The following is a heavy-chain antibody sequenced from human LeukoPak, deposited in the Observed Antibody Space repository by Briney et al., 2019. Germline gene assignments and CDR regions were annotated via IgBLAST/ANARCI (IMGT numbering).Heavy chain of an antibody. CDR2: IASGGSST. V-gene: IGHV3-74*01. CDR1: GFTFSSYW. CDR3: ARGRPHGNDY. Sequence: GGSLRLSCAASGFTFSSYWMNWVRQAPGRGLVWVSRIASGGSSTTYADSVKGRFSISRDNAKNTLYLQMNSLRVEDTAVYYCARGRPHGNDYWGQGTLVTVSS. J-gene: IGHJ4*02. D-gene: IGHD4-23*01.